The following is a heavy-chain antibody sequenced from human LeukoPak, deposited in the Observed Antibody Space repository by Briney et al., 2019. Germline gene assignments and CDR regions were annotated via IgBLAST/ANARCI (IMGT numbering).Heavy chain of an antibody. J-gene: IGHJ6*03. Sequence: GGSLRLSCAASGFTFSSYAMSWVRQAPGKGLEWVSAISGSGGSTYYADSVKGRFTISRDNSKNTLYLQMNSLRAEDTAVYYCAKYASGWEYYDILTGYKTYYYYYYMDVWGKGTTVTVSS. CDR1: GFTFSSYA. CDR2: ISGSGGST. D-gene: IGHD3-9*01. V-gene: IGHV3-23*01. CDR3: AKYASGWEYYDILTGYKTYYYYYYMDV.